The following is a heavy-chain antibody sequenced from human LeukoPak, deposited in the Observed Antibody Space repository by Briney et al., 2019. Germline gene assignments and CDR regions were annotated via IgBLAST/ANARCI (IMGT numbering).Heavy chain of an antibody. V-gene: IGHV4-59*01. J-gene: IGHJ4*02. D-gene: IGHD6-19*01. CDR1: GGSISSYY. CDR3: ARRFDTSGWVDY. CDR2: IYYSGST. Sequence: PSETLSLTCTVSGGSISSYYWSWIRQPPGKGLEWIGYIYYSGSTNYNPSLKSRVIISVDTSKNQFSLKLTSVTAADTAVYYCARRFDTSGWVDYWGQGTLVTVSS.